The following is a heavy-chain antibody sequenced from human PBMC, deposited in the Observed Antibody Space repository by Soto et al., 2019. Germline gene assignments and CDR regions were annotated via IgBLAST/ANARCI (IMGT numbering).Heavy chain of an antibody. CDR3: VRTVAAEDLADY. CDR2: ISYDGSNK. V-gene: IGHV3-30-3*01. J-gene: IGHJ4*02. D-gene: IGHD6-13*01. Sequence: GGSLRLSCAASGFTFSSYAMHWVRQAPGKGLEWVAVISYDGSNKYYADSVKGRFTISRDNSKNTLYLQMNSLRAEDTAVYYCVRTVAAEDLADYWGQGTLVTVSS. CDR1: GFTFSSYA.